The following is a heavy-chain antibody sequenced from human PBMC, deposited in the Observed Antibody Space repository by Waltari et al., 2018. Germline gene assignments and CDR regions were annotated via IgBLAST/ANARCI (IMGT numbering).Heavy chain of an antibody. D-gene: IGHD6-19*01. CDR2: INKDGTET. CDR3: IRDYGSPY. CDR1: GFTLSNYW. J-gene: IGHJ4*02. Sequence: EAQQVESGGDLVQPGGSLRLSCVVPGFTLSNYWMSWVRQAPGKGLEWVANINKDGTETYYVDSVRGRFTISKDDAKNSVYLQMNSLKVEDTAVYYCIRDYGSPYWGQGTLVTVSS. V-gene: IGHV3-7*03.